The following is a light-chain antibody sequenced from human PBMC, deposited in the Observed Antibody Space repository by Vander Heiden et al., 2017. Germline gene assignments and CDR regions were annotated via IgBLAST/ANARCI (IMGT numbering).Light chain of an antibody. V-gene: IGKV3-11*01. J-gene: IGKJ2*01. Sequence: EIVLTQSPATLSLSPGDRATLSCRASQSVSSYLAWYQQKPGQAPRLLIYDASNRATGIPARFSGSGSGTDFNLTISSLEPEDFAVYYCQQRSNGPYTFGQGTKLEIK. CDR2: DAS. CDR3: QQRSNGPYT. CDR1: QSVSSY.